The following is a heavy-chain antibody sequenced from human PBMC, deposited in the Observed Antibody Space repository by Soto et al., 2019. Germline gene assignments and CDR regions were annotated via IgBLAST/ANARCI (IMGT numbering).Heavy chain of an antibody. Sequence: GASVKVSCKASGYTFTSYYMHWVRQAPGQGLEWMGIINPSGGSTSYAQKFQGRVTMTRDTSTSTVYMELSSLRSEDTAVYYCARVTGREAADPLFDYWGQGTLVTVSS. J-gene: IGHJ4*02. CDR2: INPSGGST. CDR1: GYTFTSYY. D-gene: IGHD6-13*01. V-gene: IGHV1-46*01. CDR3: ARVTGREAADPLFDY.